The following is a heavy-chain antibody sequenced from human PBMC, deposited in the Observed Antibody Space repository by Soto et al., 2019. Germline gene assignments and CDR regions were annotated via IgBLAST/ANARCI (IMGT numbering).Heavy chain of an antibody. V-gene: IGHV3-64*01. CDR1: GFTFSNYD. CDR2: ISSNGGST. Sequence: PGGSLRLSCSASGFTFSNYDMVWVRQAPGKGLEYVSAISSNGGSTYYANSVKGRFTISRDNSKNTLYLQMGSLRAEDMAVYYCARRTYYYDSSGYDYWGQGTLVTVSS. J-gene: IGHJ4*02. CDR3: ARRTYYYDSSGYDY. D-gene: IGHD3-22*01.